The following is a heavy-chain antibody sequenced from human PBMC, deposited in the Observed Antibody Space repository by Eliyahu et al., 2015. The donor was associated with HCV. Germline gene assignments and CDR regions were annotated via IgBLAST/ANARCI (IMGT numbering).Heavy chain of an antibody. V-gene: IGHV1-69*01. CDR2: IIPIFGTA. J-gene: IGHJ6*02. CDR3: ARDLGVSAIVVVPAAPANYYYYYGMDV. Sequence: QVQLVQSGAEVKKPGSSVKVSCKASGGTFSSYAIXWVRQAPGQGLEWMGGIIPIFGTANYAQKFQGRVTITADESTSTAYMELSSLRSEDTAVYYCARDLGVSAIVVVPAAPANYYYYYGMDVWGQGTTVTVSS. D-gene: IGHD2-2*01. CDR1: GGTFSSYA.